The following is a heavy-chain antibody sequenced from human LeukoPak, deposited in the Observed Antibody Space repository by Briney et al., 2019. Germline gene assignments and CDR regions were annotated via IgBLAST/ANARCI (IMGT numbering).Heavy chain of an antibody. J-gene: IGHJ6*02. CDR3: AKGQQLVRRGNYYYGMDV. CDR2: ISGSGGST. CDR1: GFTFSSYA. Sequence: GGSLRLSCAASGFTFSSYAMSRVRQAPGKGLEWVSAISGSGGSTYYADSVKGRFTVSRDNSKNTLYLQMNSLRAEDTAVYYCAKGQQLVRRGNYYYGMDVWGQGTTVTVSS. D-gene: IGHD6-13*01. V-gene: IGHV3-23*01.